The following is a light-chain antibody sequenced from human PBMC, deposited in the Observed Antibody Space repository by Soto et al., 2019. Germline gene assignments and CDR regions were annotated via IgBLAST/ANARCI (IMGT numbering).Light chain of an antibody. Sequence: DSRLTQTKSSLSTSVGDRVTITCQAGQSISTYINWYQHKPGEAPQLMIYGASSLQSGVPSRFSGSGSGTDFTLTISILLPEDFATYYCHQSFSTPKTFRQGT. CDR1: QSISTY. V-gene: IGKV1-39*01. J-gene: IGKJ1*01. CDR2: GAS. CDR3: HQSFSTPKT.